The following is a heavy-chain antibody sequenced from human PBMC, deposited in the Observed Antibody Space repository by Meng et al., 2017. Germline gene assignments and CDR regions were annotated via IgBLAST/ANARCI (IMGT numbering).Heavy chain of an antibody. D-gene: IGHD1-26*01. J-gene: IGHJ5*02. CDR2: INPSGGST. V-gene: IGHV1-46*01. Sequence: ASVKVSCKASGYTFTSYYMHWVRQAPGQGLEWMGIINPSGGSTSYAQKFQGRVTMTRDTSTSTVYMELSSLRSEDTAVYYCARDRGIVGAILWFDPWGQGTLVTVSS. CDR3: ARDRGIVGAILWFDP. CDR1: GYTFTSYY.